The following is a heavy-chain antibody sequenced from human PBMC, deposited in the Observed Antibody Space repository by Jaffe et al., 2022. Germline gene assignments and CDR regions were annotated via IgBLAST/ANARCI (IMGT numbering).Heavy chain of an antibody. CDR3: ALTGIAAAGTPEGGPQSDY. CDR2: IFSNDEK. Sequence: QVTLKESGPVLVKPTETLTLTCTVSGFSLSNARMGVSWIRQPPGKALEWLAHIFSNDEKSYSTSLKSRLTISKDTSKSQVVLTMTNMDPVDTATYYCALTGIAAAGTPEGGPQSDYWGQGTLVTVSS. D-gene: IGHD6-13*01. J-gene: IGHJ4*02. V-gene: IGHV2-26*01. CDR1: GFSLSNARMG.